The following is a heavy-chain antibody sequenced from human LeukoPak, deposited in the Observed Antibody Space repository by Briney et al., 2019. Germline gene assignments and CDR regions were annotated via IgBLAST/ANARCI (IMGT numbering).Heavy chain of an antibody. CDR3: ARAPTVLVGYCSSSSCQADY. Sequence: GGSLRLSCAASGFTFRTYAMNWVRQAPGEGLEWVSSIGGSSTSLYYADSVKGRFTISRDNAKNSLYLQLNSLRAEDTAVYYCARAPTVLVGYCSSSSCQADYWGQGTLVTVSS. D-gene: IGHD2-2*01. J-gene: IGHJ4*02. CDR2: IGGSSTSL. V-gene: IGHV3-21*01. CDR1: GFTFRTYA.